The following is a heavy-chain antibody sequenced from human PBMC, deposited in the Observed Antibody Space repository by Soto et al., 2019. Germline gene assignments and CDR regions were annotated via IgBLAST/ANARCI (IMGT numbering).Heavy chain of an antibody. D-gene: IGHD2-15*01. V-gene: IGHV1-69*06. Sequence: VQLVQSEAEMKKPGSSVKVSCEASGDTFNYYSIHWVRQAPGQGLEWMGDIVPMLGTPNYAQKFQGRVTIYADISTRTAYMNLSSLRSEDTALYYCAKLVRGGLDPWGQGTLVTVSS. CDR2: IVPMLGTP. CDR3: AKLVRGGLDP. J-gene: IGHJ5*02. CDR1: GDTFNYYS.